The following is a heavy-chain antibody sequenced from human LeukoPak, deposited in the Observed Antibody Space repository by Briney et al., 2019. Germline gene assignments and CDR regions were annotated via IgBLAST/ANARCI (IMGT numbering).Heavy chain of an antibody. CDR1: GYSFTDYY. J-gene: IGHJ5*02. D-gene: IGHD2-21*01. CDR2: INPDSGGT. Sequence: ASVKVSCKTSGYSFTDYYMHWVRQAPGQGLEWMGWINPDSGGTSSAQKFQGRVTMTRDTSITTVYMEVSWLTSDDTAIYYCARADRLDGGPYLIGPWGQGTLVTVSS. CDR3: ARADRLDGGPYLIGP. V-gene: IGHV1-2*02.